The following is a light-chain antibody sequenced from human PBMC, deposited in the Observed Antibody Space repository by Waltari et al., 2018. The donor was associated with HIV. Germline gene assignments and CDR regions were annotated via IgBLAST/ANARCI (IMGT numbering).Light chain of an antibody. Sequence: DIQMTQSPSSLSASVADRVTITCRASKSNRTYLYWYQHKPGKAPKLLIYAASSLQSGDPSRFSGSGSGTDFTLTISSFQPEDFATYYCQQSHSGPWTFGQGNKVEIK. CDR3: QQSHSGPWT. J-gene: IGKJ1*01. CDR2: AAS. CDR1: KSNRTY. V-gene: IGKV1-39*01.